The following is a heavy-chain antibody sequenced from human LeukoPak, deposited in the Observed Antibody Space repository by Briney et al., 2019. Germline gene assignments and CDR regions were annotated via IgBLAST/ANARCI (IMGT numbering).Heavy chain of an antibody. D-gene: IGHD5-24*01. CDR2: INPSGGST. CDR1: GYTFTSYY. J-gene: IGHJ4*02. V-gene: IGHV1-46*01. Sequence: ASVKVSCKAAGYTFTSYYMHWVRQAPGQGLEWMGMINPSGGSTSYAQTFQGRVTMTTDISTSTVYMELSRLRSEDTAVYYCARVDVEDGYNYPFDYWGQGTLVTVSS. CDR3: ARVDVEDGYNYPFDY.